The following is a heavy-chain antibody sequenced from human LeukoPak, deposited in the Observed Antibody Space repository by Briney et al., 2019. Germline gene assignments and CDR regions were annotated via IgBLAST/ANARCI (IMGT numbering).Heavy chain of an antibody. Sequence: AGGSLRLSCAASGFTFSSYSMNWVRQAPGKGLEWVSSISSSSSYIYYAGSVKGRFTISRDNAKNSLYLQMNSLRAEDTAVYYCASDILTGFDAFDIWGQGTMVTVSS. CDR2: ISSSSSYI. CDR1: GFTFSSYS. J-gene: IGHJ3*02. V-gene: IGHV3-21*01. CDR3: ASDILTGFDAFDI. D-gene: IGHD3-9*01.